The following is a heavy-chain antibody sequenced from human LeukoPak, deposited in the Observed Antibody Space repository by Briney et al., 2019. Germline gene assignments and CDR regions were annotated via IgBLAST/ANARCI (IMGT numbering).Heavy chain of an antibody. Sequence: SETLSLTCIASGYSISSGYFWGWIRQPPGKGLEWIGNIHHSGSTYYNPSLKSRVTISVDTSKNQLSLKLSSVTAADTAVYYCARVAAGIGFFQHWGQGTLVTVSS. J-gene: IGHJ1*01. CDR3: ARVAAGIGFFQH. V-gene: IGHV4-38-2*02. D-gene: IGHD6-13*01. CDR2: IHHSGST. CDR1: GYSISSGYF.